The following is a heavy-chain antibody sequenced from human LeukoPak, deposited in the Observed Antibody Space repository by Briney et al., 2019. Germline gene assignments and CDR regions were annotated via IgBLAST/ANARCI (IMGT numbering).Heavy chain of an antibody. V-gene: IGHV3-23*01. CDR3: VKGACSSGCSGNH. CDR2: ITDSYNT. Sequence: PGGSLRLSCAASGIAFSDSAMYWVRQAPGKGLECVSVITDSYNTYYGDSVKGRFTVSRDNSRKTLFLQMNSLRVDDTALYYCVKGACSSGCSGNHWGPGTRVIVSS. J-gene: IGHJ5*02. CDR1: GIAFSDSA. D-gene: IGHD6-19*01.